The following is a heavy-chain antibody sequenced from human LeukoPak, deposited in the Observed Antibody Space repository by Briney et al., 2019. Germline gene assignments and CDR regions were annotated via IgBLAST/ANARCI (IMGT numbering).Heavy chain of an antibody. J-gene: IGHJ5*02. Sequence: HGESLKISCKGSGYSFTSYWIGWVRQMPGKGLEWMGIIYPGDSDTRYSPSFQGQVTISADKSISTGYLQWSSLKASDTAMYYCARLVVVAATCWFDPWGQGTLVTVSS. CDR3: ARLVVVAATCWFDP. CDR1: GYSFTSYW. CDR2: IYPGDSDT. V-gene: IGHV5-51*01. D-gene: IGHD2-15*01.